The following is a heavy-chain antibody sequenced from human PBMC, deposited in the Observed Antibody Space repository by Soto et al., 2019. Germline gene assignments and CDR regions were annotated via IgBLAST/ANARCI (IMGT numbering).Heavy chain of an antibody. CDR2: ISSSGSTI. J-gene: IGHJ6*02. CDR3: ARDTLPSDFGLGWDV. V-gene: IGHV3-11*01. D-gene: IGHD4-17*01. CDR1: RFIFSDYY. Sequence: GGSLRLSCAASRFIFSDYYMSWIRQAPGKGLEWVSYISSSGSTIYYADSVKGRFTISRDNAKNSLYLQMNSLRAEDTAVYYCARDTLPSDFGLGWDVWGQGTTVTVSS.